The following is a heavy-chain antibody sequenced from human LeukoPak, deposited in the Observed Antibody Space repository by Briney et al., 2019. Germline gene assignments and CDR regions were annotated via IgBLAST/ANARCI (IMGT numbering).Heavy chain of an antibody. CDR3: ARDGGVVRGVIIRGDYFDY. CDR1: GFTFSSYW. J-gene: IGHJ4*02. D-gene: IGHD3-10*01. Sequence: GGSLRLSCAASGFTFSSYWMSWVRQAPGKGLEWVANIKQDGSEKYYVDSVKGRFTISRDNAKNSLYLQMNSQRAEDTAVYYGARDGGVVRGVIIRGDYFDYWGRGTLVTASS. CDR2: IKQDGSEK. V-gene: IGHV3-7*01.